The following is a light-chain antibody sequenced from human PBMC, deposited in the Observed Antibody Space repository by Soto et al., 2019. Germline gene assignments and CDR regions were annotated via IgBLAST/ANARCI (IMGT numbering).Light chain of an antibody. CDR3: QAWDSSTAGVV. CDR2: QDT. V-gene: IGLV3-1*01. CDR1: KLGDKY. Sequence: SYELTQSPSVSVSPGQTASITCSGDKLGDKYACWYQQKPGQSPVLVIYQDTKRPSGIPERFSGSYSGNTATLTISGTQAMDEADYYCQAWDSSTAGVVFGGGTKVTVL. J-gene: IGLJ2*01.